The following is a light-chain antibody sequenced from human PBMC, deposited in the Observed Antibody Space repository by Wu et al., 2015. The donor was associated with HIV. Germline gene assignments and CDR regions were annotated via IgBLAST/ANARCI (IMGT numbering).Light chain of an antibody. CDR3: QQYNMYPWT. CDR2: QSS. J-gene: IGKJ1*01. CDR1: DNVSGF. V-gene: IGKV1-5*03. Sequence: DIHLTQSPSTLSASVGDKVTITCRASDNVSGFLAWYQQKPGQAPKLLIFQSSSLENGIPSRFSGSGSERQFTLTINSLQSNDFATYYCQQYNMYPWTFGQGTK.